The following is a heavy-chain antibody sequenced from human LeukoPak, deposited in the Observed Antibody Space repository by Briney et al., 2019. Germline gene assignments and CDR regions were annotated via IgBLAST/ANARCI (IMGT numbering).Heavy chain of an antibody. Sequence: TPSQTLSLTCTVSGVSISSGSYYWSWIRQPAGKGLEWIGRIHTSGSTNYNPSLKSRVTISVDTSKNQFSLKLSSVTAADTAVYHCARAAGYYYDSSGRRSDYWGQGTLVTVSS. CDR2: IHTSGST. CDR3: ARAAGYYYDSSGRRSDY. V-gene: IGHV4-61*02. CDR1: GVSISSGSYY. D-gene: IGHD3-22*01. J-gene: IGHJ4*02.